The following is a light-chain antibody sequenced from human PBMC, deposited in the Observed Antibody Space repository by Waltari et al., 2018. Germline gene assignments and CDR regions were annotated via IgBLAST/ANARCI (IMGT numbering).Light chain of an antibody. CDR3: QQSYSTPPYT. CDR1: QDISSY. CDR2: AAS. J-gene: IGKJ2*01. Sequence: DIQMTQSPSSLSASVGDRVTITCQASQDISSYLNWYQQKPGKAPKLLIYAASSLQSGVPSRFSGSGSGTDFTLTISSLQPEDFATYYCQQSYSTPPYTFGQGTKLEIK. V-gene: IGKV1-39*01.